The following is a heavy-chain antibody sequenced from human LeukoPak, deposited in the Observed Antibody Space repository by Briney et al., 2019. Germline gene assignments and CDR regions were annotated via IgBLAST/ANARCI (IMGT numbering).Heavy chain of an antibody. Sequence: GESLKISCKGSGYYFSGYWIGWVRQMPGKGLEWMGIIYPDDSDTRYSPSFQGQVTMSADKSISTAYLQWTSLKASDTAMYYCARLMGADLPKYYFDNWGQGTLVTVFS. CDR2: IYPDDSDT. V-gene: IGHV5-51*01. D-gene: IGHD3-3*01. CDR3: ARLMGADLPKYYFDN. CDR1: GYYFSGYW. J-gene: IGHJ4*02.